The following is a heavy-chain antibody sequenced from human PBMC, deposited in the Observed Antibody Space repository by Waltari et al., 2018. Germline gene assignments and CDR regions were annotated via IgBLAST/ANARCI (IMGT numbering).Heavy chain of an antibody. V-gene: IGHV4-38-2*01. CDR2: IYHSGST. Sequence: QVQLQESGPGLVKPSETLSLTCPVPGYSISRGYYWGWIRPPPGKGLEWIGCIYHSGSTYYNPSLKSRVTISVDTSKNQFSLKLSSVTAADTAVYYCATQDYDILTGYYKDYWGQGTLVTVSS. CDR3: ATQDYDILTGYYKDY. J-gene: IGHJ4*02. CDR1: GYSISRGYY. D-gene: IGHD3-9*01.